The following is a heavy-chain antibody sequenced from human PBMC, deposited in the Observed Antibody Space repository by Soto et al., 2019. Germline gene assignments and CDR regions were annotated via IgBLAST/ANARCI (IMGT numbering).Heavy chain of an antibody. J-gene: IGHJ6*02. Sequence: SETLSLTCAVYGGSFSGYYWSWIRQPPGKGLEWIGEINHSGSTNYNPSLKSRVTISVDTSKNQFSLKLSSVTAADTAVYYCARVPDDYSNYYYYYGMDVWGQGTTVTVSS. CDR2: INHSGST. CDR3: ARVPDDYSNYYYYYGMDV. V-gene: IGHV4-34*01. CDR1: GGSFSGYY. D-gene: IGHD4-4*01.